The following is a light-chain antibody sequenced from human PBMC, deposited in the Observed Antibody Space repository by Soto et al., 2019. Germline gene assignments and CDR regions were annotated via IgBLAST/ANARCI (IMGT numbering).Light chain of an antibody. CDR3: QPYNNWPLT. CDR1: RSVSSSY. CDR2: GAS. J-gene: IGKJ4*01. V-gene: IGKV3-20*01. Sequence: IVLTHSPGTLSLSPGESATISYRARRSVSSSYLAWYQQKPGQPPRLLIYGASSRATGIPDRFSGSGSGTEFTLTISSLQSEDFAVYYCQPYNNWPLTFGGGTKVDIK.